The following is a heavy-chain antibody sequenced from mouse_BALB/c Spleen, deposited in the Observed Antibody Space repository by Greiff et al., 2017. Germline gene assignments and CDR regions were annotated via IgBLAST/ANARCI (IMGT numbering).Heavy chain of an antibody. Sequence: EVKLVATGGGLLKPGGSLKLSCAASGFTFSSVGMHWVCPAPVKGLEWVAYISSGSSIIYYADTVKGRFTISRDHPKNTLFLQMTSLRSEETAMYYCARSYYRYDGYAMDCRGQGASDTVAS. V-gene: IGHV5-17*02. CDR3: ARSYYRYDGYAMDC. J-gene: IGHJ4*01. CDR1: GFTFSSVG. D-gene: IGHD2-14*01. CDR2: ISSGSSII.